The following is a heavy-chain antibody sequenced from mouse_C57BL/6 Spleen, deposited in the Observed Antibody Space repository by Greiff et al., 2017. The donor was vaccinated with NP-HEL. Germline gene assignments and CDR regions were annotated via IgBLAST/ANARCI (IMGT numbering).Heavy chain of an antibody. J-gene: IGHJ2*01. Sequence: VQLQESGPELVKPGASVKISCKASGYAFSSSWMNWVKQRPGKGLEWIGRIYPGDGDTNYNGKFKGKATLTADKSSSTAYMQLSSLTSEDSAVYFCARSVVPYYFDYWGQGTTLTVSS. V-gene: IGHV1-82*01. CDR3: ARSVVPYYFDY. CDR2: IYPGDGDT. CDR1: GYAFSSSW. D-gene: IGHD1-1*01.